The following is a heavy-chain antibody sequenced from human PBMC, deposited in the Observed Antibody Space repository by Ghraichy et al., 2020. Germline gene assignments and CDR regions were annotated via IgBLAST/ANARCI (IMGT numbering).Heavy chain of an antibody. V-gene: IGHV3-72*01. Sequence: GGSLRLSCAASGFTFSDYYMDWVRQAPGKGLEWVARTRNKANSYTTEYAASVKGRFTISRDDSKNSVYLQMNSLKTEDTAVYYCVKNSGAGSYSFDYWGQGTLVTVSS. J-gene: IGHJ4*02. CDR3: VKNSGAGSYSFDY. CDR1: GFTFSDYY. D-gene: IGHD3-10*01. CDR2: TRNKANSYTT.